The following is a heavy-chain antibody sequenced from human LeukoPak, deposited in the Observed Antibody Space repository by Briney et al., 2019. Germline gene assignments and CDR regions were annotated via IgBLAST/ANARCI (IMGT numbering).Heavy chain of an antibody. V-gene: IGHV3-30-3*01. CDR1: GFTFSSYA. CDR2: ISYDGSNK. CDR3: ARARVPSSSSWYAY. Sequence: GGSLRLSCAASGFTFSSYAMHWVRQAPGKGLEWVAVISYDGSNKYYADSVKGRFTISRDNSKNTLYLQMNSLRAEDTAVCYCARARVPSSSSWYAYWGQGTLVTVSS. D-gene: IGHD6-13*01. J-gene: IGHJ4*02.